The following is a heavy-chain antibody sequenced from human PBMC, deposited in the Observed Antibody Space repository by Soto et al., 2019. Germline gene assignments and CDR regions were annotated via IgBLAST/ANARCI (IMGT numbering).Heavy chain of an antibody. CDR2: ISWNSGSI. CDR1: GFTFDDYA. V-gene: IGHV3-9*01. Sequence: VQLVESGGGLVQPGRSLRLSCAASGFTFDDYAMHWVRQTPGKGLEWVSGISWNSGSIGYADSVKGRFTISRDNAKNSLFLQMNSLRPEDTALYYCAKSPYSNYAYGMDVWGQGTTVTVSS. D-gene: IGHD4-4*01. CDR3: AKSPYSNYAYGMDV. J-gene: IGHJ6*02.